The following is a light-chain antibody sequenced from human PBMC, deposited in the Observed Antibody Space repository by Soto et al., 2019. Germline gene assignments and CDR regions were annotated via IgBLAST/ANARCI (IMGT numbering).Light chain of an antibody. CDR2: QTS. J-gene: IGKJ5*01. CDR3: QQYYDWPIT. Sequence: EIVLTQSPATLSSFPGDRVTLSWRASQYINTRLAWYKHRPGQAPRLLSYQTSIRAAGIPARFSGSGSGAEFTLTITSLKSEDFEVYYCQQYYDWPITFGQGTRLEIK. CDR1: QYINTR. V-gene: IGKV3D-15*01.